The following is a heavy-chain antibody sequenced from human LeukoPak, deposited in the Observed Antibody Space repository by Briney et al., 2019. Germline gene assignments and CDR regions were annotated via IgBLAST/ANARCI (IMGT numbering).Heavy chain of an antibody. CDR3: ASDGAYAMAV. Sequence: GGSLRLTCAASGSAFSRSWIHWVRQAPGKGLVWVPLINNDASRTTYADSVRGRFTISRDNAQNTVSLQMNSLRAEDTAVYYCASDGAYAMAVWGQGTTVTVSS. D-gene: IGHD1-26*01. J-gene: IGHJ6*02. CDR1: GSAFSRSW. CDR2: INNDASRT. V-gene: IGHV3-74*01.